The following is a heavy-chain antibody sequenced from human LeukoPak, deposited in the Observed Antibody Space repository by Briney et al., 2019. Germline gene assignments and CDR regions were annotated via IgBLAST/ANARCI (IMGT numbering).Heavy chain of an antibody. Sequence: SETPSLTCTVSGGSISSSSYYWGWIRQPPGKGLEWIGGIYYSGSTNYNPSLKSRVTMSVDTSKNKFSLKLSSVTAADTAFYYCTRVGLGTTKDFDQWGQGTLVTVSS. V-gene: IGHV4-39*07. CDR3: TRVGLGTTKDFDQ. D-gene: IGHD1-26*01. CDR2: IYYSGST. J-gene: IGHJ4*02. CDR1: GGSISSSSYY.